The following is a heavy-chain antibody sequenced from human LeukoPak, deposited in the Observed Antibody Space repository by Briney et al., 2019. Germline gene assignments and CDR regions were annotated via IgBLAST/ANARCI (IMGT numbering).Heavy chain of an antibody. J-gene: IGHJ4*02. CDR3: TTSNFGFPFDF. CDR2: IKRKTDGGTT. V-gene: IGHV3-15*01. Sequence: GGSLRLSCAASGFTFSNTWMSWVRQAPGKGLEWVGRIKRKTDGGTTEYAAPVKGRFTISRDDSKNTLYLQMNSLKTEDTAVYYCTTSNFGFPFDFWGQGTLVTVSS. D-gene: IGHD3-3*01. CDR1: GFTFSNTW.